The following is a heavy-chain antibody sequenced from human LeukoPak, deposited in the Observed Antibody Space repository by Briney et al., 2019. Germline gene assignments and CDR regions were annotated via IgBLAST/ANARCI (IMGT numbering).Heavy chain of an antibody. V-gene: IGHV3-21*06. CDR1: GFTFSGYN. J-gene: IGHJ4*02. CDR2: ISSGSSYI. D-gene: IGHD3-22*01. Sequence: GGSLRLSCAASGFTFSGYNMNWVRQAPGKGLEWVSSISSGSSYIYYADSLKGRFTISRDNAKNSLYLQMNSLRAEDTAVYYCARDADRYYYDSSGHYHYFDYWGQGTLVTVSS. CDR3: ARDADRYYYDSSGHYHYFDY.